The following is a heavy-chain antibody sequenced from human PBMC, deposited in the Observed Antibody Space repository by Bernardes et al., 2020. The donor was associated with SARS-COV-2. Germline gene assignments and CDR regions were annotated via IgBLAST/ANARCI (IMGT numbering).Heavy chain of an antibody. CDR2: IKPNSGGT. CDR1: GYTFTGYS. V-gene: IGHV1-2*02. Sequence: ASVKVSCNASGYTFTGYSIHWVRQAPGQGLEWLGWIKPNSGGTHFAEKFQGRVTMTRDTSVNTAYMELSGLRSDDTAVYYCTRDKSGGGAASDNFDFWGQGTLVTVSS. CDR3: TRDKSGGGAASDNFDF. J-gene: IGHJ4*02. D-gene: IGHD1-26*01.